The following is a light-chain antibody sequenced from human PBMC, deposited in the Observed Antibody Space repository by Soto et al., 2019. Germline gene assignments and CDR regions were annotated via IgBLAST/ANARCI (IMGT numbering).Light chain of an antibody. CDR2: DNS. V-gene: IGLV1-51*01. Sequence: QSVLTQPPSVSAPPGQTVTISCSGSSSNIGKNYVSWYQLLPGTAPKLLICDNSKRPSGIPGRFSGSKSGTSATLGITGLQNGDEAEYYCATWDSSLSAGVFGTGTKVTVL. CDR1: SSNIGKNY. CDR3: ATWDSSLSAGV. J-gene: IGLJ1*01.